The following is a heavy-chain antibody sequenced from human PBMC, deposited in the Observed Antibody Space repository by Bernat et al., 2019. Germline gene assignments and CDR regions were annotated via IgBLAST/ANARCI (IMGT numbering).Heavy chain of an antibody. CDR3: AKGGWLDD. CDR1: GFTFSTYA. V-gene: IGHV3-23*01. D-gene: IGHD6-19*01. CDR2: ISGSGDIT. Sequence: EVQLLESGGDLVQPGGSLRISCSASGFTFSTYAMSWVRQAPGKGLELVSFISGSGDITYYADSVKGRFTISRDNSKNMMYRQMNSLRAEDTALYYCAKGGWLDDWGQGTLVSVSS. J-gene: IGHJ4*02.